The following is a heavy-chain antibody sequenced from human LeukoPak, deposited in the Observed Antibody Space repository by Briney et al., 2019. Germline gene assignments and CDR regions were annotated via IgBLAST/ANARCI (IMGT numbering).Heavy chain of an antibody. Sequence: GGSLRLSCAASGFTFTNYWMSWVRQAPVKGLEWVANIKQDGSEKYYVDSVKGRFTISRDNAKNSLYLQMNGLRAEDTAVYYCARWGSYSYGPNDWGQGTLVTVSS. J-gene: IGHJ4*02. D-gene: IGHD5-18*01. CDR3: ARWGSYSYGPND. CDR1: GFTFTNYW. V-gene: IGHV3-7*01. CDR2: IKQDGSEK.